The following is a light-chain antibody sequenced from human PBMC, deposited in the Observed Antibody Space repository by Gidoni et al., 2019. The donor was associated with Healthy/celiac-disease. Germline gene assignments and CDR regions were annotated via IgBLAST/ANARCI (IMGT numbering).Light chain of an antibody. CDR1: QSVSSSY. V-gene: IGKV3-20*01. CDR3: QQYGSSPPWT. J-gene: IGKJ1*01. CDR2: GAS. Sequence: EIVLTQSPGTLSLSPGERATLSCRASQSVSSSYLAWYQKKPGQAPRLLIYGASNRATGIPDRFSGSGSGTDFTLTISRLEPEDFAGYYCQQYGSSPPWTFGQGTKVEIK.